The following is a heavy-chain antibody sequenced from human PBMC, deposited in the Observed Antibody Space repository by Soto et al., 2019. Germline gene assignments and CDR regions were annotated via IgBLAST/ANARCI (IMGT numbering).Heavy chain of an antibody. V-gene: IGHV3-23*01. CDR2: ILVDGRT. D-gene: IGHD2-8*02. CDR1: GLICSSYD. J-gene: IGHJ3*02. Sequence: GGSLRLSCAASGLICSSYDMSWVRQAPGKGLEWVSTILVDGRTFYVDSVKGRFTISRDTSQNTVYLQMNSLTAGDTALYYCAKATATGGGAFDICGQGTMVTVSS. CDR3: AKATATGGGAFDI.